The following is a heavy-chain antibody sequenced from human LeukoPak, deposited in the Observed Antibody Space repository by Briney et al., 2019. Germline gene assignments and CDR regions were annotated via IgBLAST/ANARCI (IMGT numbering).Heavy chain of an antibody. V-gene: IGHV3-23*01. CDR3: ARGYSGYFYY. J-gene: IGHJ4*02. D-gene: IGHD5-12*01. Sequence: PGGSLRLSFAAAGFTLSNYGMSWVRHTPGKGLEWVSIIRGSDGSTYYADSVKGRFTISRDNAKNTLYLQMNSLRAEDTAVYYCARGYSGYFYYWGQGTLVTVSS. CDR1: GFTLSNYG. CDR2: IRGSDGST.